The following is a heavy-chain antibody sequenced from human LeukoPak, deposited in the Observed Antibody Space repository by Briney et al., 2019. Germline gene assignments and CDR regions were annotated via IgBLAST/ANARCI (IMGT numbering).Heavy chain of an antibody. Sequence: KPSETLSLTCTVSGGSISSYYWSWIRQPPGKGLEWIGYIYYSGSTNYNPSLKSRVTISVDTSKNQFSLKLSSVTAADTAVYYCARGADYYDSSGYYLYYFDYWGQGTLVTVSS. V-gene: IGHV4-59*01. CDR1: GGSISSYY. D-gene: IGHD3-22*01. CDR3: ARGADYYDSSGYYLYYFDY. J-gene: IGHJ4*02. CDR2: IYYSGST.